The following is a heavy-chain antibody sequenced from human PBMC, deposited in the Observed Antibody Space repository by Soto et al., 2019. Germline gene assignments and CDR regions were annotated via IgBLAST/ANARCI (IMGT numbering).Heavy chain of an antibody. CDR2: IDRSGST. V-gene: IGHV4-30-2*01. D-gene: IGHD1-26*01. Sequence: SETLSLTCTVSGDSISSGGYSWSWIRQPPGKGLEWVGYIDRSGSTNYNPSLQSRVTISVDRSSHQFSLSLTSVTAADTAFYYCARDGAWRGFDVWGQGTTVTVSS. CDR1: GDSISSGGYS. J-gene: IGHJ6*02. CDR3: ARDGAWRGFDV.